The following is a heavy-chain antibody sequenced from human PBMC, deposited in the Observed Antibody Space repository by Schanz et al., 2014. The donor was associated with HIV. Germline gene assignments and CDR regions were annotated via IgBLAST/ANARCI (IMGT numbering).Heavy chain of an antibody. D-gene: IGHD3-10*01. J-gene: IGHJ6*02. Sequence: VQLVESGGGVVQPGRSLRLSCTASGFTFSSYGMHWVRQAPGKGLEWVSAISGSGGSTYYADSVKGRFTISRDNSKNTMFLQMNSLRVEDTAIYYCAKIRGTRGAYDGMDVWGQGTTVTVSS. V-gene: IGHV3-23*04. CDR1: GFTFSSYG. CDR2: ISGSGGST. CDR3: AKIRGTRGAYDGMDV.